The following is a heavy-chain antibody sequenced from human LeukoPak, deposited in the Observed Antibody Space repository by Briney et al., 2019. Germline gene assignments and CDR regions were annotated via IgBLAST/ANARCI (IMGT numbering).Heavy chain of an antibody. V-gene: IGHV4-34*01. D-gene: IGHD5-24*01. CDR1: GGSFSGYY. CDR2: INHSGST. Sequence: SETLSLTCAVYGGSFSGYYWSWIRQPPGKGLEWIGEINHSGSTNYNPSLKSRVTISVDTSKNQFSLKLSSVTAADTAVYYCARHRWLQYYWYFDLWGRGTLVTVSS. CDR3: ARHRWLQYYWYFDL. J-gene: IGHJ2*01.